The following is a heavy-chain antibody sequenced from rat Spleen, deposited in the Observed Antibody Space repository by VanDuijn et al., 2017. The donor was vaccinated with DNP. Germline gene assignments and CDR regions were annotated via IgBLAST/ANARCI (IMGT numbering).Heavy chain of an antibody. J-gene: IGHJ4*01. Sequence: QVQLKESGPGLVQPSQTLSLTCTVSGFSLTTYGVSWVRQPPGNGLEWIAAISNGGTTYYISVFKSRLSISRDTSKSQVFLKMNSLQTEDTAMYFCARYYGYNYYAMDAWGQGTSVTVSS. D-gene: IGHD1-9*01. CDR2: ISNGGTT. V-gene: IGHV2S12*01. CDR3: ARYYGYNYYAMDA. CDR1: GFSLTTYG.